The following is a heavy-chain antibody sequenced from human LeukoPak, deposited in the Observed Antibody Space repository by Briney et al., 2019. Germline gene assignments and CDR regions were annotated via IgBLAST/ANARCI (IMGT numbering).Heavy chain of an antibody. D-gene: IGHD6-6*01. V-gene: IGHV3-7*01. CDR3: ARHVLAVRSFDP. CDR2: IKEDGSEK. CDR1: GFTFSSFW. J-gene: IGHJ5*02. Sequence: GGSLRLSCAASGFTFSSFWMSWVRQAPGKGLEWVANIKEDGSEKYYVASVKGRFTISRDNAKNSLCLQMNSLRAEDTALYYCARHVLAVRSFDPWGQGTLVTVSS.